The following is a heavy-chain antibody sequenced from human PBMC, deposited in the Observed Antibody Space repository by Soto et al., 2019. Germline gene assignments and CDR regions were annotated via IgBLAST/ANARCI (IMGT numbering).Heavy chain of an antibody. CDR3: AKVRATAIYYYYGMDV. CDR2: ISGSGGST. J-gene: IGHJ6*02. V-gene: IGHV3-23*01. Sequence: PGGSLRLSCAASGFTFSSYAMSWVRQAPGKGLEWVSAISGSGGSTYYADSVKGRFTISRDNSKNTLYLQMNSLRAEDTAVYYCAKVRATAIYYYYGMDVWGQGTTVTVSS. CDR1: GFTFSSYA. D-gene: IGHD4-4*01.